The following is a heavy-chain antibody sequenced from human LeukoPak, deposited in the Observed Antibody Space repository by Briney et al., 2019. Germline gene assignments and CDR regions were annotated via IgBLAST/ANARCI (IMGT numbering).Heavy chain of an antibody. CDR2: ISGSGGST. D-gene: IGHD6-13*01. J-gene: IGHJ4*02. CDR3: ARVIRAAPGKGYFDY. V-gene: IGHV3-23*01. CDR1: GFEISTYS. Sequence: TSGFEISTYSLSGVCLAKGKGLEWASSISGSGGSTYHADSVKGRFTIFRDSSKNTLYLQMNSLRAEDTAIYYCARVIRAAPGKGYFDYWGQGTLVTVSS.